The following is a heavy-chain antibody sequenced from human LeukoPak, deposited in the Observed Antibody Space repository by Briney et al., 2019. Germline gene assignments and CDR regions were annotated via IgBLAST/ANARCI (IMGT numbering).Heavy chain of an antibody. CDR2: ISWNSGSI. V-gene: IGHV3-9*03. D-gene: IGHD4-23*01. J-gene: IGHJ4*02. CDR3: AKDLYGGNSGVFDY. Sequence: GGSLRLSCAASGFTFDDYAMHWVRQAPGKGLEWVSGISWNSGSIGYADSVKGRFTISRDNAKNSVYLQMNSLRAEDMALYYCAKDLYGGNSGVFDYWGQGTLVTVSS. CDR1: GFTFDDYA.